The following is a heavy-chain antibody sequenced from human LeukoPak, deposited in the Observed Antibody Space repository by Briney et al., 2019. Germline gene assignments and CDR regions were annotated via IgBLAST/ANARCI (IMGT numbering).Heavy chain of an antibody. Sequence: ASVKVSCKASGGTFSSYAISWVRQAPGPGLEWMGRIIPIFGTANYAQKFQGRVTITTDESTSTAYMELSSLRSEDTAVYYCASSRLRGYSYGYLELHYWGQGTLVTVSS. J-gene: IGHJ4*02. V-gene: IGHV1-69*05. CDR2: IIPIFGTA. CDR3: ASSRLRGYSYGYLELHY. CDR1: GGTFSSYA. D-gene: IGHD5-18*01.